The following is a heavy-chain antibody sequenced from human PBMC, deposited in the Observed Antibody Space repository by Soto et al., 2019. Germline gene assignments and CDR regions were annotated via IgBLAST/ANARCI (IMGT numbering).Heavy chain of an antibody. J-gene: IGHJ4*02. D-gene: IGHD3-16*02. Sequence: PGGSLRLSCAASGFTFSSYWMSWVRQAPGKGLEWVANIKQDGSEKYYVDSVKGRFTISRDNAQNSLYLQVNSLRAEDTAVYYCASFAYYDYIWGSYLGYWGQGTLVTVSS. CDR3: ASFAYYDYIWGSYLGY. V-gene: IGHV3-7*01. CDR2: IKQDGSEK. CDR1: GFTFSSYW.